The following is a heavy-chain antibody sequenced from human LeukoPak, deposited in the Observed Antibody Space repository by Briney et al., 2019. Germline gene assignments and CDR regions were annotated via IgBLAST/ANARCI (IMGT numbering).Heavy chain of an antibody. Sequence: GESLKISCKTSRYYFASYWIGWVRQMPGKGLEWMAIIHPGDSDTRYSPPFQGQVTISADKSISTAYLQWRSLKASDSAMYYCARHEGMAVADNWFDPWGQGTLVTVSS. V-gene: IGHV5-51*01. CDR3: ARHEGMAVADNWFDP. D-gene: IGHD6-19*01. J-gene: IGHJ5*02. CDR1: RYYFASYW. CDR2: IHPGDSDT.